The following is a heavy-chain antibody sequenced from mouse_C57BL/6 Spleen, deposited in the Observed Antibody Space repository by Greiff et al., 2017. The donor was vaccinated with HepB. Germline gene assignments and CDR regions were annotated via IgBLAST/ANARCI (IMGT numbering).Heavy chain of an antibody. CDR3: ARLGSSGSRFDY. J-gene: IGHJ2*01. V-gene: IGHV7-3*01. CDR2: IRNKANGYTT. CDR1: GFTFTDYY. D-gene: IGHD1-1*01. Sequence: EVKLMESGGGLVQPGGSLSLSCAASGFTFTDYYMSWVRQPPGKALEWLGFIRNKANGYTTEYSASVKGRFTISRDNSQSILYLQMNALRAEDSATYYCARLGSSGSRFDYWGQGTTLTVSS.